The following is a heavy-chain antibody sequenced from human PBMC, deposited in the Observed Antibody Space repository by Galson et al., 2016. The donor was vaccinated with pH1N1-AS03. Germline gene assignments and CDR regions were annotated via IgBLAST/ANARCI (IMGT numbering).Heavy chain of an antibody. CDR3: VRDSNAWSFDY. J-gene: IGHJ4*02. D-gene: IGHD2-2*01. CDR1: GFSFNSYG. Sequence: SLRLSCAASGFSFNSYGMHWVRQAPGKGLEWVTFMWHDGIAKRYADSVEGRFAISRDSSKTLVYLQMNSLRSEDTGVYYCVRDSNAWSFDYWGQGALVTVSS. CDR2: MWHDGIAK. V-gene: IGHV3-30*02.